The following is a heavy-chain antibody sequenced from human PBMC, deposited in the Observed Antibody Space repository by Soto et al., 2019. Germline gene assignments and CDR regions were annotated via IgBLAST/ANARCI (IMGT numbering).Heavy chain of an antibody. CDR2: IYWDDDQ. CDR3: AHAGDYVLLSFDH. J-gene: IGHJ4*02. CDR1: GFSLTTTSMG. D-gene: IGHD4-17*01. Sequence: QITLKESGPPLVRPAQTLTLTCAFSGFSLTTTSMGVAWIRQPPGKALEWLALIYWDDDQRYSPSLKDRLTISKDTARSRVVLTISNIPHEDTGTYFCAHAGDYVLLSFDHWGPGTLVTVSA. V-gene: IGHV2-5*02.